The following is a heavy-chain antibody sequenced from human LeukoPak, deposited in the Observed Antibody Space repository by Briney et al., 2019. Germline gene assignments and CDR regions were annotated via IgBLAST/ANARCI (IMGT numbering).Heavy chain of an antibody. J-gene: IGHJ4*02. CDR3: ARDHAGHLDS. CDR1: GYTFNPFG. CDR2: IYPMLAAA. Sequence: SAVTVSCKASGYTFNPFGISWVRQAPGQGLEWMGMIYPMLAAANYAPRFQGRVTITADESSNTSYMELASLTSDATALYICARDHAGHLDSWGQGTLVTVSS. V-gene: IGHV1-69*11.